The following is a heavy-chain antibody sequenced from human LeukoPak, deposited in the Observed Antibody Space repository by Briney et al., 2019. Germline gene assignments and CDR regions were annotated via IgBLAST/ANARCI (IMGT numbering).Heavy chain of an antibody. Sequence: GGSLRLSCAASGFTVSSNYMTWVRQAPGKGLEWVSDIYSGGSTHYADSVKGRFTVSRDNSKNTLNLQMNSLRAEDTAVYYCARDIYATTCIWGQGTLVTVSS. CDR1: GFTVSSNY. D-gene: IGHD2-2*01. CDR2: IYSGGST. V-gene: IGHV3-53*01. J-gene: IGHJ4*02. CDR3: ARDIYATTCI.